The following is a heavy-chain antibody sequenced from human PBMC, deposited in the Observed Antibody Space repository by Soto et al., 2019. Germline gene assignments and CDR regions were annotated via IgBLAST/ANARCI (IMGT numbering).Heavy chain of an antibody. V-gene: IGHV1-46*03. CDR3: VRADSSGYYY. J-gene: IGHJ4*02. D-gene: IGHD3-22*01. Sequence: QVQLVQSGAEVKKPGASVKVSCKASGYTFTNYYMHWVRQAPGQGLEWMGIINPSGGSTSYAQKFQGRVTMTRDTSTSTVYMELSSLRSEDTAVYYCVRADSSGYYYWGQGTLVTVSS. CDR2: INPSGGST. CDR1: GYTFTNYY.